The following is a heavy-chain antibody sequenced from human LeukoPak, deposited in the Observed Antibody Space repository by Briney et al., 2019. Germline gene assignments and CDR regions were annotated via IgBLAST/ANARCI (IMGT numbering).Heavy chain of an antibody. V-gene: IGHV3-7*01. Sequence: GGSLRLSCAASGFTFSSYWMSWVRQAPGKGLEWVANIKQDGSEKYYVDSVKGRFTISRDNAKNSLYLQMNSLRAEDTAVYYCARDLRVAAAATGYWGQGTLVTVSS. CDR1: GFTFSSYW. J-gene: IGHJ4*02. CDR3: ARDLRVAAAATGY. CDR2: IKQDGSEK. D-gene: IGHD6-13*01.